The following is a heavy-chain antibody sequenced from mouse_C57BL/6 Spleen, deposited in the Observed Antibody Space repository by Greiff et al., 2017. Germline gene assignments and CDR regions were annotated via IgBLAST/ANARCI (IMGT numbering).Heavy chain of an antibody. V-gene: IGHV3-6*01. Sequence: EVKLVESGPGLVKPSQSLSLTCSVTGYSITSGYYWNWIRQFPGNKLEWMGYISYDGSNNYNPSLKNRISITRDTSKNQFFLKLNSVTTEDTATYYCAREGDYYGSNYFDYWGQGTTLTVSS. J-gene: IGHJ2*01. D-gene: IGHD1-1*01. CDR1: GYSITSGYY. CDR2: ISYDGSN. CDR3: AREGDYYGSNYFDY.